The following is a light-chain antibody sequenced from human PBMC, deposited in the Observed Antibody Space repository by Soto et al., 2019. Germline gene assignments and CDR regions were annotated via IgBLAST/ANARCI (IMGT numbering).Light chain of an antibody. CDR1: QGISSY. V-gene: IGKV1-9*01. J-gene: IGKJ5*01. CDR3: QQYGSSPRIT. Sequence: QLTQSPSSLSASVGDRVTITCRASQGISSYLAWYQQKPGKAPTLLIYAASTLQSGVPSRFSGSGSGTDFTLTISRLEPEDVAVYYCQQYGSSPRITFGQGTRLENK. CDR2: AAS.